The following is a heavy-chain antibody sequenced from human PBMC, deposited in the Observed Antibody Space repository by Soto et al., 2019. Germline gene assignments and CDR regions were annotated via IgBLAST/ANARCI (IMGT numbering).Heavy chain of an antibody. J-gene: IGHJ5*02. D-gene: IGHD3-3*01. CDR2: IFPFFGST. Sequence: QVQLVQSGAEVKKPGSSVKVSCRASGDTFSSSAFSWVRQAPGQGLEWMGGIFPFFGSTDYAQRIQGRLTITADQSTSTTYMELSSLKSEDTAMYYCAKDGAIFGVVMGTWGQGTLVTVSS. V-gene: IGHV1-69*01. CDR3: AKDGAIFGVVMGT. CDR1: GDTFSSSA.